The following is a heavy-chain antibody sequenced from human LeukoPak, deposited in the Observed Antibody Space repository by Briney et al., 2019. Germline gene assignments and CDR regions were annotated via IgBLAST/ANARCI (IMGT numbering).Heavy chain of an antibody. CDR2: IYYSGST. CDR1: GGSISSYY. J-gene: IGHJ5*02. V-gene: IGHV4-59*08. CDR3: ARQVFGSGDSSWFDP. D-gene: IGHD3-10*01. Sequence: SETLSLTCTVSGGSISSYYWSWIRQPPGKGLEWIGYIYYSGSTNYNPSLKSRVTISVDTSKNQFSLKLSSVTAADTAVYYCARQVFGSGDSSWFDPWGQGTLVTVSS.